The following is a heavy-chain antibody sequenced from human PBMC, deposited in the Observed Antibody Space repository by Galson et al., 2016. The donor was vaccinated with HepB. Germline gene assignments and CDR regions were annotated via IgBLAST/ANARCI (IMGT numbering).Heavy chain of an antibody. J-gene: IGHJ4*02. CDR1: GFILSRYT. D-gene: IGHD1-1*01. CDR3: ARVSGDVERLGGLDY. CDR2: INSGSTYI. Sequence: SLRLSCAASGFILSRYTLNWVRQAPGKGLEWVSSINSGSTYIYYEGSVKGRFTISRENAKNTLYLQMDSLRADDTAIYYCARVSGDVERLGGLDYWGQGTLVTVSS. V-gene: IGHV3-21*01.